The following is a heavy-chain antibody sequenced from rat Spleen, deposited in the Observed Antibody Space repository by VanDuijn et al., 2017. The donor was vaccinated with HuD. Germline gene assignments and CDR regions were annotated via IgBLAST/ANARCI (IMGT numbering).Heavy chain of an antibody. CDR2: ITHTDGST. CDR3: TRENWRPDY. CDR1: GFTFSNYG. V-gene: IGHV5-29*01. J-gene: IGHJ2*01. Sequence: EVQLVESGGGLVEPGRSLKLSCAASGFTFSNYGMAWVCQAPGKGLEWIASITHTDGSTYYPDSVEGRFTVSRDNAKSTLYLQMDSLRSEDTATYYCTRENWRPDYWGQGVMVTVSS. D-gene: IGHD4-2*01.